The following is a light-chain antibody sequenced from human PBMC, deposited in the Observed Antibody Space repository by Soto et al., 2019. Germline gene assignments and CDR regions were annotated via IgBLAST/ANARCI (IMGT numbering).Light chain of an antibody. V-gene: IGKV3-15*01. CDR2: GSS. J-gene: IGKJ5*01. Sequence: EIVMTQSPATLSVSPGERVTLSCRASQSVSNNLVWYQQKPGQAPRLLMYGSSIRATGIPARFSGSGSGTEFTLTISNLQPEDFATYYCQQLNAYPLTFGQGTRLEIK. CDR3: QQLNAYPLT. CDR1: QSVSNN.